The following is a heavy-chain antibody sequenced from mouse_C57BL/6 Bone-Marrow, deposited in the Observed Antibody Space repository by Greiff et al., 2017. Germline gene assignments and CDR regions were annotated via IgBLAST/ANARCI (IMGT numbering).Heavy chain of an antibody. CDR1: GFTFRNYW. CDR2: IRLKSDNYAT. V-gene: IGHV6-3*01. CDR3: TEAWFAY. Sequence: EVKLMESGGGLVQPGGSMTLSCVASGFTFRNYWMNWVRQSPEKGLEWVSQIRLKSDNYATNYAESVKGRFTISRGASKSSVYLQMNNLRAEDTGIYYCTEAWFAYWGQGTLVTVSA. J-gene: IGHJ3*01.